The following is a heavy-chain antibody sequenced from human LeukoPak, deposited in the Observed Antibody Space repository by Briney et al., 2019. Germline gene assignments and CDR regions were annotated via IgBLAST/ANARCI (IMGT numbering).Heavy chain of an antibody. Sequence: SETLSLTCTVTGGSISSSSYYWGWIRQPPGKGLEWIGSIYYSGSTYYNPSLKSRVTISVDTSKNQFSLKLSSVTAADTAVYYCARQWGHYDFWSGYQYYFDYWGQGTLVTVSS. CDR2: IYYSGST. D-gene: IGHD3-3*01. CDR3: ARQWGHYDFWSGYQYYFDY. J-gene: IGHJ4*02. V-gene: IGHV4-39*01. CDR1: GGSISSSSYY.